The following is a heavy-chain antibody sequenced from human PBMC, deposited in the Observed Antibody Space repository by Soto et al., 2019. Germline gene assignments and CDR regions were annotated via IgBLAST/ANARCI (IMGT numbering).Heavy chain of an antibody. CDR1: GYTFTSYA. J-gene: IGHJ5*02. D-gene: IGHD3-3*01. V-gene: IGHV1-3*01. CDR3: AIHELRFLEGWFDP. CDR2: INAGNGNT. Sequence: ASVKVSCKASGYTFTSYAMHWVRQAPGQRLEWMGWINAGNGNTKYSQKFQGRVTITRDTSASTAYMELSSLRSEDTAVYYCAIHELRFLEGWFDPWGQGTLVTVSS.